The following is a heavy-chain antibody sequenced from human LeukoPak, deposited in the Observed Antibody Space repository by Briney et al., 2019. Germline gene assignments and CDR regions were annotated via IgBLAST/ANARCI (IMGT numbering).Heavy chain of an antibody. D-gene: IGHD3-9*01. V-gene: IGHV4-39*07. CDR2: IYYSGST. Sequence: SETLSLTCTVSGDSISSSSYYWGWIRQPPGKGLEWIGSIYYSGSTNYNPSLKSRVTISVDTSKNQFSLKLSSVTAADTAVYYCARGDYDILTGYYGSVNAFDIWGQGTMVTVSS. CDR3: ARGDYDILTGYYGSVNAFDI. J-gene: IGHJ3*02. CDR1: GDSISSSSYY.